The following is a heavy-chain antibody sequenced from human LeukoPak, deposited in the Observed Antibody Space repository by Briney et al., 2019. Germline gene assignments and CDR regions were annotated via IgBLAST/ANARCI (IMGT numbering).Heavy chain of an antibody. D-gene: IGHD4-23*01. CDR2: INPDGSGT. CDR1: GFTFSVYW. J-gene: IGHJ3*02. V-gene: IGHV3-74*01. Sequence: GRSLRLSCAASGFTFSVYWMHWVRQAPGKGPVWVSRINPDGSGTIYADSVKGRFTASRDNAKNTLYLQMNSLRAEDTAVYYCASITNSVAFHIWGQGTMVTVSS. CDR3: ASITNSVAFHI.